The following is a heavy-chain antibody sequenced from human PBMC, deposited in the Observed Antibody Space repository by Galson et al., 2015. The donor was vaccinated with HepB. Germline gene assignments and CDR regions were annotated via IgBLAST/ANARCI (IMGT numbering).Heavy chain of an antibody. CDR1: GFTVSSNY. Sequence: SLRLSCAASGFTVSSNYMSWVRQAPGKGLEWVSVIYSGGSTYYAGSVKGRFTISRDNSKNTLYLQMNSLRAEDTAVYYCASRPLVEMATTDYWGQGTLVTVSS. D-gene: IGHD5-24*01. CDR2: IYSGGST. V-gene: IGHV3-66*01. J-gene: IGHJ4*02. CDR3: ASRPLVEMATTDY.